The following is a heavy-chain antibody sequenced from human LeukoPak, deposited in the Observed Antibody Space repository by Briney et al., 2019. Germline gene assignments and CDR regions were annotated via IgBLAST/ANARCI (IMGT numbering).Heavy chain of an antibody. Sequence: PGGSLRLSCAASGFTFSSYSMNWARQAPGKGLEWVSYISSSSSTIYYADSVKGRFTISRDNAKNSLYLQMNSLRAEDTAVYYCARGDYGGNSDYFDYWGQGTLVTVSS. V-gene: IGHV3-48*04. D-gene: IGHD4-23*01. J-gene: IGHJ4*02. CDR2: ISSSSSTI. CDR3: ARGDYGGNSDYFDY. CDR1: GFTFSSYS.